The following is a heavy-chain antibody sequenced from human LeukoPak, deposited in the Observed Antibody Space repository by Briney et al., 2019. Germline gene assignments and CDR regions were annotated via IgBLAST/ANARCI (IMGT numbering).Heavy chain of an antibody. D-gene: IGHD3-10*01. CDR2: ISFDGSNE. CDR3: ARDTWGGMNDY. Sequence: GGSLRLSCAASGFIFKNYAMHWVRQTPAKGLEWVAVISFDGSNENYADSVKGRFTVSRDNAKNSLYLQMNSLRAEDTAVYYCARDTWGGMNDYWGQGTLVTVSS. J-gene: IGHJ4*02. CDR1: GFIFKNYA. V-gene: IGHV3-30*04.